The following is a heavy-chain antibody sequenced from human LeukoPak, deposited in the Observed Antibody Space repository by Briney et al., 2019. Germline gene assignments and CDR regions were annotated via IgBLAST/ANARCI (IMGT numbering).Heavy chain of an antibody. CDR2: ISAYNGST. CDR1: GYTFTTYG. V-gene: IGHV1-18*01. D-gene: IGHD3-22*01. Sequence: GASVKVSFKTSGYTFTTYGISWVRQAPGQGLEWMGWISAYNGSTNYAQKLQGRVTMTTDASTSTAYMELRSLRSDDTAVYYCARDRGNYDSSDPLDYWGQGTLVTVSS. CDR3: ARDRGNYDSSDPLDY. J-gene: IGHJ4*02.